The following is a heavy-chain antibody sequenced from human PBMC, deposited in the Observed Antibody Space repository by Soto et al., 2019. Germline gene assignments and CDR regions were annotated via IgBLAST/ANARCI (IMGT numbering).Heavy chain of an antibody. Sequence: ASVQVSCKVSGYTLTELSMHWVRQAPGKGLEWMGGFDPEDGETTYAQRFQGRGTMTEDASTDTAYMELSSLRSEDTAVYYCATGRGYYGSGSYLGTGMDVWGQGTTVTVSS. J-gene: IGHJ6*02. CDR2: FDPEDGET. D-gene: IGHD3-10*01. CDR3: ATGRGYYGSGSYLGTGMDV. V-gene: IGHV1-24*01. CDR1: GYTLTELS.